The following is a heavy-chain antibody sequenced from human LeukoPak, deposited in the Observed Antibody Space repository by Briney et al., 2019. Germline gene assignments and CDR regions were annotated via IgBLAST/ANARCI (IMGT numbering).Heavy chain of an antibody. V-gene: IGHV3-48*01. Sequence: GGSQRLSCAASGFTFSSYSMNWVRQAPGKGLEWVSYISSSSSTIYYADSVKGRFTISRDNAKNSLYLQMNSLRAEDTAVYYCAKDQSGGTDYWGQGTLVTVSS. J-gene: IGHJ4*02. D-gene: IGHD3-16*01. CDR3: AKDQSGGTDY. CDR2: ISSSSSTI. CDR1: GFTFSSYS.